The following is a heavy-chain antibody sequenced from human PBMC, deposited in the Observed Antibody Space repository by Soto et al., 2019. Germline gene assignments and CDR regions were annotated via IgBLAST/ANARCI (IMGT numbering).Heavy chain of an antibody. CDR3: ARVGYDFWSGYLDY. Sequence: ASETLSLTCAVYGGSFSGYYWSWIRQPPGKGLEWIGEINHSGSTNYNPSLKSRVTISVDTSKNQFSLKLSSVTAADTAVYYCARVGYDFWSGYLDYWGQGTLVTVSS. V-gene: IGHV4-34*01. CDR2: INHSGST. CDR1: GGSFSGYY. J-gene: IGHJ4*02. D-gene: IGHD3-3*01.